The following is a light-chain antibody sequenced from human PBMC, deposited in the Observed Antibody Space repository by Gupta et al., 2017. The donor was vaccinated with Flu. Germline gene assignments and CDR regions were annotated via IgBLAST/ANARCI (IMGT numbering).Light chain of an antibody. Sequence: QSALTQPVSVSGSPGQSITISCTGTSSDVGGHNYVSWYQKHPGKAPKLIIYEVTNRPSGVPNRFSASKSGNTASLTISGLQAEDEADYYCSSYIISGTPVFGTGTRVTVL. CDR2: EVT. CDR3: SSYIISGTPV. CDR1: SSDVGGHNY. V-gene: IGLV2-14*01. J-gene: IGLJ1*01.